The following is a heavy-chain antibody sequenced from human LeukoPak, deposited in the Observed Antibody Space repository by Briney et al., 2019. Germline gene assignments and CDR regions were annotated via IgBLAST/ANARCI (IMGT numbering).Heavy chain of an antibody. D-gene: IGHD3-10*01. CDR1: GVTFNSYA. J-gene: IGHJ4*02. CDR3: TRGSYPEY. Sequence: GGSLRLSCAASGVTFNSYAMHWVRQAPGKGLEWVAVISYDGSNKYYADSVKGRFTISRDNAKNSVYLQMNSLRVDDTAVYYCTRGSYPEYWGQATLVTVSS. CDR2: ISYDGSNK. V-gene: IGHV3-30-3*01.